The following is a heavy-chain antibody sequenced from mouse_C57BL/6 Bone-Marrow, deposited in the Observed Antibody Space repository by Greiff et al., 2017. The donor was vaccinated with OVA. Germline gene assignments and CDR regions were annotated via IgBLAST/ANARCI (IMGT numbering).Heavy chain of an antibody. V-gene: IGHV1-72*01. CDR3: ARGTYYGNWDY. J-gene: IGHJ2*01. D-gene: IGHD2-10*01. CDR1: GYTFTSYW. CDR2: IDPNSGGT. Sequence: QVQLQQPGAELVKPGASVKLSCKASGYTFTSYWMHWVKQRPGRGLEWIGRIDPNSGGTKYNEKFKSKATLTVDKPFSTAYIQLSSLTSEDSAVYYCARGTYYGNWDYWGQGTTLTVSS.